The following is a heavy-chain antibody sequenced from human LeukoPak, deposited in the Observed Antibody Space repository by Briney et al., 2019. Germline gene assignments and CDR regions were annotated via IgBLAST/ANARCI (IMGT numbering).Heavy chain of an antibody. CDR1: GGSISSYY. D-gene: IGHD4-17*01. V-gene: IGHV4-59*01. CDR3: AREGDSDYGDYPYYFDY. CDR2: IYYSGST. J-gene: IGHJ4*02. Sequence: KPSETLSLTCTVSGGSISSYYWSWLRQPPGKGLEWIGYIYYSGSTNYNPSLKSRVTISVDTSKNQFFLTLSSVTAADTAVYYCAREGDSDYGDYPYYFDYWGQGTLVTVSS.